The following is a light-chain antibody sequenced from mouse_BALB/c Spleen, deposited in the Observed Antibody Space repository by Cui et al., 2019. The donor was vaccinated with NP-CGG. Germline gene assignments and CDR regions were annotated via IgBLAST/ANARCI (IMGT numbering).Light chain of an antibody. J-gene: IGLJ1*01. V-gene: IGLV1*01. Sequence: QAVETEDSALTTSPGETVTLTCRSSTGAVTTSNYANWVQEKPDHLFTGLIGGTNNRAPGVPARFSGSLIGDKAALTITGAQIEDEAIYFCALWYSNHWVFGGGTKLTVL. CDR3: ALWYSNHWV. CDR2: GTN. CDR1: TGAVTTSNY.